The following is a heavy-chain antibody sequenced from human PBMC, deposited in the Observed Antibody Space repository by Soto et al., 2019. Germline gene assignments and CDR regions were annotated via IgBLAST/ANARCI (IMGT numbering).Heavy chain of an antibody. Sequence: QVQLVESGGGVVQPGRSLRLSCAASGFTFSSYGMHWVRQAPGKGLEWVAVKWYDGSNKYYADSVKGRFTISRDNSKNTLYLQMNSLRAEDTAVYYCARGAVVVPAARSYFDYWGQGTLVTVSS. V-gene: IGHV3-33*01. CDR1: GFTFSSYG. D-gene: IGHD2-2*01. J-gene: IGHJ4*02. CDR2: KWYDGSNK. CDR3: ARGAVVVPAARSYFDY.